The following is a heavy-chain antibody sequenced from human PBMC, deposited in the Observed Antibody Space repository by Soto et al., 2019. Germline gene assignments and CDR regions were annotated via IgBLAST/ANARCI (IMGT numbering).Heavy chain of an antibody. J-gene: IGHJ6*02. Sequence: GGSLRLSCAASGFTFTSYWMHWVRQAPGKGLVWVSRINSDGRSTSYADSVEGRFIISRDNAKKTLYLQMNSLRAEDTAVYYCARDLYCSGGTCYPTDYYGLDVWGQGTTVTVPS. CDR1: GFTFTSYW. CDR2: INSDGRST. V-gene: IGHV3-74*01. CDR3: ARDLYCSGGTCYPTDYYGLDV. D-gene: IGHD2-15*01.